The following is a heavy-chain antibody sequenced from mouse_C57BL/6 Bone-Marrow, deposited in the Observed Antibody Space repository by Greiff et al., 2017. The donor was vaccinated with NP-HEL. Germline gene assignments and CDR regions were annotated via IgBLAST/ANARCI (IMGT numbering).Heavy chain of an antibody. Sequence: EVNLVESGGGLVQSGRSLRLSCATSGFTFSDFYMEWVRQAPGKGLEWIAASRNKANDYTTEYSASVKGRFIVSRDTSQSILYLQMNALRAEDTAIYYCARDAGLRAMDYWGQGTSVTVSS. CDR2: SRNKANDYTT. D-gene: IGHD2-4*01. J-gene: IGHJ4*01. CDR3: ARDAGLRAMDY. V-gene: IGHV7-1*01. CDR1: GFTFSDFY.